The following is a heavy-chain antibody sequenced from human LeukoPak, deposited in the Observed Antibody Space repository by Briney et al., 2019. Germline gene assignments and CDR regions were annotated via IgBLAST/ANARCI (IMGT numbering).Heavy chain of an antibody. V-gene: IGHV3-30*04. CDR3: AKTGVPYCSGGSCRIDY. D-gene: IGHD2-15*01. CDR2: ISYDGSNK. CDR1: GFTFSSYA. Sequence: GGSLRLSCAASGFTFSSYAMHWVRQAPGKGLEWVAVISYDGSNKYYADSVKGRFTISRDNSRTTLYLQMNSLRAEDTAVYYCAKTGVPYCSGGSCRIDYWGQGTLVTVSS. J-gene: IGHJ4*02.